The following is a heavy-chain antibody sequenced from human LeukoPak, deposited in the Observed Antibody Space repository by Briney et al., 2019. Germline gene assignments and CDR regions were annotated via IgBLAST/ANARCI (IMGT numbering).Heavy chain of an antibody. CDR2: MYYSGST. D-gene: IGHD1-26*01. CDR3: ARGVGATGIHLFDY. Sequence: SGTLSLTCSVSGGSISSSSDYWGWIRQPPGKGLEWIGNMYYSGSTYYDPSLKSRVTISVDTSKNQFSLKLSSVTAADTAVYYCARGVGATGIHLFDYWGQGTLVTVSS. J-gene: IGHJ4*02. CDR1: GGSISSSSDY. V-gene: IGHV4-39*07.